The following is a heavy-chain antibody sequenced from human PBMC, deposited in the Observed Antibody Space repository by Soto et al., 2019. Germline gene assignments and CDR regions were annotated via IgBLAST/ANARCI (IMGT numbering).Heavy chain of an antibody. CDR2: ISYDGSNK. CDR1: GFTFSSYA. CDR3: ARDCLVAGFDY. Sequence: VGSLRLSCAASGFTFSSYAMHWVRQAPGKGLEWVAVISYDGSNKYYADSVKGRFTISRDNSKNTLYLQMNSLRAGDTAVYYCARDCLVAGFDYWGQGTLVTVSS. V-gene: IGHV3-30-3*01. D-gene: IGHD2-8*02. J-gene: IGHJ4*02.